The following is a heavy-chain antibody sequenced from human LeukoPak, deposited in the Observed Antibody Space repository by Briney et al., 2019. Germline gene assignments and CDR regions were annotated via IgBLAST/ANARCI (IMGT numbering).Heavy chain of an antibody. V-gene: IGHV4-34*01. Sequence: SETLSLTCAVYGGSFSGYYWSWIRQPPGKGLEWIGEINHSGSTNYNPSLKSRVTISVDTSKNQFSLKLCSVTAADTAVYYCASRVGSLDYWGQGTLVTVSS. D-gene: IGHD1-26*01. CDR3: ASRVGSLDY. CDR1: GGSFSGYY. CDR2: INHSGST. J-gene: IGHJ4*02.